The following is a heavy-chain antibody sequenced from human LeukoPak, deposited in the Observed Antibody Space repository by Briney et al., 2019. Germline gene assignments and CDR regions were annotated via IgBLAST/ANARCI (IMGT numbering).Heavy chain of an antibody. CDR1: GFTFTFSSYG. D-gene: IGHD5-18*01. CDR2: ISYDASNK. V-gene: IGHV3-30*18. Sequence: PGRSLRLSCAASGFTFTFSSYGMHWVRQAPGKGLEWVAFISYDASNKYYADSVKGRFTISRDNSKNTLYLQMNSLRAEDTAVYYCAKERYRNGEFFDYWGQGTLVTVSS. J-gene: IGHJ4*02. CDR3: AKERYRNGEFFDY.